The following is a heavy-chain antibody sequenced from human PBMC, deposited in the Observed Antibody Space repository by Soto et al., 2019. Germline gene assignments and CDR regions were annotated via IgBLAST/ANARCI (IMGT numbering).Heavy chain of an antibody. CDR1: GGSISSGGYY. CDR2: IYYSRST. V-gene: IGHV4-31*03. CDR3: ARSVFP. J-gene: IGHJ5*02. Sequence: QVQLQESGPGLVKPSQTLSLTCTVSGGSISSGGYYWNWIRQHPGKGLEWIGYIYYSRSTYYNPSHKSRFTISIDTSKNQFSLKLSSVTTADTAVYYCARSVFPWGQGTLVTVSS.